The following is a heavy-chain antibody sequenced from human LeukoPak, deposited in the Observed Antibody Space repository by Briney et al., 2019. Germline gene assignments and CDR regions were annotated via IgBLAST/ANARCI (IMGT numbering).Heavy chain of an antibody. V-gene: IGHV3-33*01. CDR3: GTVPLQYYRNNYMDG. D-gene: IGHD2/OR15-2a*01. J-gene: IGHJ6*03. CDR2: IWYDGSRK. Sequence: GGSLRLSCAASGFTFRNYGMYWVRQAPGKGLEWVAVIWYDGSRKDYADSVKGRFTISRDDSKNTVYLQMNSVTADDTAIYYCGTVPLQYYRNNYMDGWGTGATVTVSS. CDR1: GFTFRNYG.